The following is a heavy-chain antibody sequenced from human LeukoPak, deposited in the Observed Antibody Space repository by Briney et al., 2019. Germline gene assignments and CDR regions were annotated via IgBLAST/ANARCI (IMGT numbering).Heavy chain of an antibody. CDR3: ARSQGSTYIPRSGFDY. D-gene: IGHD2-21*01. J-gene: IGHJ4*02. CDR2: LWYDGNNK. CDR1: GFTFSSYG. Sequence: PGKSLRLSCAASGFTFSSYGIHWVRQAPGKGLEWVTILWYDGNNKYYADSVKGRFTISRDTSTITVYLQMNSLRPEDTAVYYCARSQGSTYIPRSGFDYWGQGTLVTVSS. V-gene: IGHV3-33*01.